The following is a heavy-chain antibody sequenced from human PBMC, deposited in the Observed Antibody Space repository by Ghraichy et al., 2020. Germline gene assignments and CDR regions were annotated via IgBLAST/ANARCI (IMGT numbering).Heavy chain of an antibody. CDR2: ISSSSSYI. V-gene: IGHV3-21*01. Sequence: GESLNISCAASGFTFSSYSMNWVRQAPGKGLEWVSSISSSSSYIYYADSVKGRFTISRDNAKNSLYLQMNSLRAEDTAVYYCASLSYGSSWYHYYYGMDVWGQGTTVTVSS. J-gene: IGHJ6*02. D-gene: IGHD6-13*01. CDR1: GFTFSSYS. CDR3: ASLSYGSSWYHYYYGMDV.